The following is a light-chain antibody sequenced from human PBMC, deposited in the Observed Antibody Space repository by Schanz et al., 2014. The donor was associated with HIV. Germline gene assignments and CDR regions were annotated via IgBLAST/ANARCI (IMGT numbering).Light chain of an antibody. CDR2: GAS. V-gene: IGKV3-15*01. Sequence: EIVLTQSPGTLSLSPGDTASLSCRASQRVSSSYWAWYQQKAGQAPRLLIYGASTRATGIPARFSGSGSGTEFTLAISSLQSEDFAVYYCQQYNNWPSFGGGTAVEIK. CDR3: QQYNNWPS. CDR1: QRVSSSY. J-gene: IGKJ4*01.